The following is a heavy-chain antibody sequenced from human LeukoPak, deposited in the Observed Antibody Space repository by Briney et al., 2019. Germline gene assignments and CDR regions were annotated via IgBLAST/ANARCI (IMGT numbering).Heavy chain of an antibody. D-gene: IGHD2-2*01. J-gene: IGHJ4*02. V-gene: IGHV1-2*02. CDR3: ARDQVDQLPGDY. CDR1: GYTFTGYY. Sequence: WASVKVSCKASGYTFTGYYMHWVRQAPGQGLEWMGWINPNSGGTNYAQKLQGRVTMTTDTSTSTAYMELRSLRSDDTAVYYCARDQVDQLPGDYWGQGTLVTVSS. CDR2: INPNSGGT.